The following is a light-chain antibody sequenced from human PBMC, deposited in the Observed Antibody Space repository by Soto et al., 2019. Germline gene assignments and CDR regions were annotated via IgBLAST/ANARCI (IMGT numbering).Light chain of an antibody. CDR1: QRVSSTY. CDR3: QQYGSSPIT. J-gene: IGKJ5*01. Sequence: EILLTQSPGTLSLSPGESATLSGRASQRVSSTYLAWYQQKPGQAPRLLVYGASSRATGIPDRFSGFGSGTDFTLTISRLEPEDFAVYFCQQYGSSPITVGQGTRLEI. V-gene: IGKV3-20*01. CDR2: GAS.